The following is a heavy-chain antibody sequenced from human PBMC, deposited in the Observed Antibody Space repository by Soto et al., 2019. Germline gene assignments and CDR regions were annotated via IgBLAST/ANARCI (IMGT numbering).Heavy chain of an antibody. J-gene: IGHJ6*02. D-gene: IGHD3-3*01. CDR1: GFTFSSYA. CDR3: ARGRSYYDFWSGYYDYYGMDV. CDR2: ISYDGSNK. Sequence: PGGSLRLSCAASGFTFSSYAMHWVRQAPGKGLEWVAVISYDGSNKYYADSVKGRFTISRDKSKNTLYLQMNSLRAEDTAVYYCARGRSYYDFWSGYYDYYGMDVWGQGTTVTVSS. V-gene: IGHV3-30-3*01.